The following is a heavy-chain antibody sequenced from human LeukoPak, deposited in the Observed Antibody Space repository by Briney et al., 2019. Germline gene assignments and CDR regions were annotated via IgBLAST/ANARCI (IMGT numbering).Heavy chain of an antibody. CDR3: ARGMRHFDY. CDR2: IYYSGST. J-gene: IGHJ4*02. V-gene: IGHV4-39*01. CDR1: GGSISSSNYY. Sequence: SSETLSLTCTVSGGSISSSNYYWGWIRQPPGKGLEGIGSIYYSGSTYYNPSLKSRVTISVDTSKNQFSLKLSSVTAADTAVYYCARGMRHFDYWGQGTLVTVSS.